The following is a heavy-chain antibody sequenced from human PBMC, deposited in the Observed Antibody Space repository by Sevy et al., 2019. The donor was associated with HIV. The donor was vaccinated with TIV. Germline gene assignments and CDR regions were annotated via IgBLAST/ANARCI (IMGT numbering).Heavy chain of an antibody. D-gene: IGHD6-19*01. Sequence: GGSLRLSCAASGFTFSSYGMHWVRQAPGKGLEWVAVISYDGSNKYYADSVKGRFTISRDNSKNTLYLQMNSLRAEDTAVYYCAKDTHSSGWPYYYYYMDVWGKGTTVTVSS. CDR2: ISYDGSNK. CDR3: AKDTHSSGWPYYYYYMDV. J-gene: IGHJ6*03. V-gene: IGHV3-30*18. CDR1: GFTFSSYG.